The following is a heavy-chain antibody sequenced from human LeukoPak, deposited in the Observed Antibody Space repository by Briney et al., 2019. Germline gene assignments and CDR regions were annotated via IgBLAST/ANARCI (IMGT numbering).Heavy chain of an antibody. Sequence: PSETLSLTCTVSGGSIDTYYWTWIRQPPGKGLEWIGFVYYNGNTNYNPSLKSRVTISVDTSKNQFSLKVNAVTAADTAVYYCAREGRMVVTNVDAFDIWGQGTMVTVSS. CDR2: VYYNGNT. CDR3: AREGRMVVTNVDAFDI. J-gene: IGHJ3*02. CDR1: GGSIDTYY. D-gene: IGHD2-21*02. V-gene: IGHV4-59*12.